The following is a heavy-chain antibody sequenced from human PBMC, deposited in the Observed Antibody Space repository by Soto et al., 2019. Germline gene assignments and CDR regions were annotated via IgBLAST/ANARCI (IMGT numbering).Heavy chain of an antibody. V-gene: IGHV1-46*01. J-gene: IGHJ5*02. Sequence: ASVKVSCKASGYTFTSYYMHLVRQAPGQGLEWMGVINPSGGSTSYAQKFQGRVTMTRDTSTSTVYMELSSLRSEDTAVYYCARDACSGGSCYSDNWFDPWGQGTLVTVSS. CDR2: INPSGGST. D-gene: IGHD2-15*01. CDR1: GYTFTSYY. CDR3: ARDACSGGSCYSDNWFDP.